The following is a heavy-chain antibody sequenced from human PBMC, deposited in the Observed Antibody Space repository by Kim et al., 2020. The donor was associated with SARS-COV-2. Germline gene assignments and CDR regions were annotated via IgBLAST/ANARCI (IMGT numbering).Heavy chain of an antibody. J-gene: IGHJ4*02. CDR2: IFDNGHTT. Sequence: GGSLRLSCAASGFTFSSQIMSWFRHAPGKGLEWVSVIFDNGHTTYYVDSVKGRFTISRDDSRDTLYLQMDSLRAEDTAIYYCAKRSSSGYYDYWGQGTLVTVPS. D-gene: IGHD3-22*01. CDR3: AKRSSSGYYDY. V-gene: IGHV3-23*01. CDR1: GFTFSSQI.